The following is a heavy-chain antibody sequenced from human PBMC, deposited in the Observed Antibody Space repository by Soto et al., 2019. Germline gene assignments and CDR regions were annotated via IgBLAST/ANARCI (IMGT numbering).Heavy chain of an antibody. CDR1: GFSLNTTAVG. CDR2: IYWDNDK. D-gene: IGHD3-16*01. CDR3: AHREGADYVWGSYKDAFDI. Sequence: SGPTLVNPTQTLTLTCTFSGFSLNTTAVGVGWIRQPPGKALEWLALIYWDNDKRYNPSLKTRLTITKDTSKNQVVLKMTNMDPVDTATYFCAHREGADYVWGSYKDAFDIWGQGTMVTVSS. V-gene: IGHV2-5*02. J-gene: IGHJ3*02.